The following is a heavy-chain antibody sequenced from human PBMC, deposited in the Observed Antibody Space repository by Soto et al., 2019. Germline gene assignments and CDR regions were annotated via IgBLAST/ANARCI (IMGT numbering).Heavy chain of an antibody. CDR2: ISAYNGNT. CDR1: GYTFTSYG. Sequence: GASVKVSCKASGYTFTSYGISWVRQAPGQGLEWMGWISAYNGNTKYAQKLQGRVTMTTDTSTSTAYMELRSLRSDDTAVYYCARDMGHYDILTGYPYEYYFDYWGQGTLVTVSS. V-gene: IGHV1-18*01. J-gene: IGHJ4*02. D-gene: IGHD3-9*01. CDR3: ARDMGHYDILTGYPYEYYFDY.